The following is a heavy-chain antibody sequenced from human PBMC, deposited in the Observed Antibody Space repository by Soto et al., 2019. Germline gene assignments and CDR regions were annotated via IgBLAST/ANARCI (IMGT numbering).Heavy chain of an antibody. Sequence: SETLSLTCAVSGGSISTSNWWSWVRQPPGKGLEWIGEVYRTGSTNYNPSLESRVIVSVDKSKNQFSLKLTSVTAADTAVYYCARARATIAAAAIFDSWGRGTLVTVSS. J-gene: IGHJ4*01. V-gene: IGHV4-4*02. CDR2: VYRTGST. D-gene: IGHD6-13*01. CDR3: ARARATIAAAAIFDS. CDR1: GGSISTSNW.